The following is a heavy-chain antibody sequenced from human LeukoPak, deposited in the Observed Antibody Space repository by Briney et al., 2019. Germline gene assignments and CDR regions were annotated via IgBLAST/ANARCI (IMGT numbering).Heavy chain of an antibody. CDR3: ARQYCGGDCEGAFDI. Sequence: PGGSLRLSCAASRFTFSSYGMHWVRQAPGKGLEWVAFIPYDGNNKYYADSVKGRFTISRDNSKNTLYLQMNSLRAEDTAVYYCARQYCGGDCEGAFDIWGQGTMVTVSS. CDR1: RFTFSSYG. D-gene: IGHD2-21*01. V-gene: IGHV3-30*02. CDR2: IPYDGNNK. J-gene: IGHJ3*02.